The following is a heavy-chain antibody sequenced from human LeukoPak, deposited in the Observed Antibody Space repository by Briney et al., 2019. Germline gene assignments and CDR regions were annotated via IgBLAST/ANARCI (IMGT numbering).Heavy chain of an antibody. Sequence: GEALKVSCKGSGYSFTSYWIGWVRQMPGKGLEWMGIIYPGDSDTRYSPSFQGQVTISADKSISTAYLQWSSLKASDTAMYYCARSSSREYQLLYEKTWGAFDIWGQGTMVTVSS. CDR2: IYPGDSDT. CDR3: ARSSSREYQLLYEKTWGAFDI. D-gene: IGHD2-2*02. CDR1: GYSFTSYW. V-gene: IGHV5-51*01. J-gene: IGHJ3*02.